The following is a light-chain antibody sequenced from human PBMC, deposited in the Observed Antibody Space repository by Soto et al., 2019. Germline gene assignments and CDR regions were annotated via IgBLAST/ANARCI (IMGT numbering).Light chain of an antibody. CDR1: QSLLHSNGNIY. CDR2: LGS. V-gene: IGKV2-28*01. CDR3: MQAIQAPRT. J-gene: IGKJ1*01. Sequence: DTVLTQSTHSLPVTPGEPASISCRSSQSLLHSNGNIYLDWYLQKPGQSPQLLIYLGSIRASGVPDRFSGSGSGTDFTLKITRVEAEDVGVYYCMQAIQAPRTFGLGTKVDIK.